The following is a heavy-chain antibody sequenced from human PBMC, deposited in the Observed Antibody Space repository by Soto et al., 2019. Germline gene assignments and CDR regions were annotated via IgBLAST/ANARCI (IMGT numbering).Heavy chain of an antibody. Sequence: EVQLLESGGGLEQPGGSLRLSCAASGFTFDSFAMTWVRQAPGKGLEWVSAISASGGSTFYADSVKGRFTISRDSSKNTLYLQMNSLSDEDTAVYYCARGAVMPDSWGQGTLVTVSS. V-gene: IGHV3-23*01. D-gene: IGHD3-16*01. CDR2: ISASGGST. CDR3: ARGAVMPDS. J-gene: IGHJ4*02. CDR1: GFTFDSFA.